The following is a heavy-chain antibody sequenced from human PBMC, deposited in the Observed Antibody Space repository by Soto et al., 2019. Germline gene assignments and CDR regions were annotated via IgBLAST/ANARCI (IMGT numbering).Heavy chain of an antibody. J-gene: IGHJ4*02. D-gene: IGHD6-19*01. Sequence: ASVXVSCKSSGYTFTSYDINWVRQATGQGLEWMGWMNPNSGNTVYAQKFQGRVTMTRNTSISTAYMELSSLRSEDTAVYYCARGLSIAVDDQFDYWGQGTLVTVSS. CDR1: GYTFTSYD. V-gene: IGHV1-8*01. CDR3: ARGLSIAVDDQFDY. CDR2: MNPNSGNT.